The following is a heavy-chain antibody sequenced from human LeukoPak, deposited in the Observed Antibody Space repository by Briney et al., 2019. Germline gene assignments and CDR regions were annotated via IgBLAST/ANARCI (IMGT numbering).Heavy chain of an antibody. CDR3: ARGYSYGYRSGWFDP. D-gene: IGHD5-18*01. J-gene: IGHJ5*02. V-gene: IGHV1-69*04. CDR1: GGTFSSYA. CDR2: IIPILGIA. Sequence: SVKVSCKASGGTFSSYAISWVRQAPGQGLEWMGRIIPILGIANYAQKFQGRVTITAVKSTSTAYMELGSLRSEDTAVYYCARGYSYGYRSGWFDPWGQGTLVTVSS.